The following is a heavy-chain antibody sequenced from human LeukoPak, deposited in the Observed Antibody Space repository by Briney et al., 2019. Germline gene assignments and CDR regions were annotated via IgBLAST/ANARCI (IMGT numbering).Heavy chain of an antibody. CDR3: ARDGYYGSGSIDY. J-gene: IGHJ4*02. V-gene: IGHV4-59*01. Sequence: PSETLSLTCTVSGGSISSYYWSWIRQPPGKGLEWIGYIYYSGSTNYNPSLKSRGTISVDTSKNQFSLKLSSVTAADTAVYYCARDGYYGSGSIDYWGQGTLVTVSS. CDR2: IYYSGST. CDR1: GGSISSYY. D-gene: IGHD3-10*01.